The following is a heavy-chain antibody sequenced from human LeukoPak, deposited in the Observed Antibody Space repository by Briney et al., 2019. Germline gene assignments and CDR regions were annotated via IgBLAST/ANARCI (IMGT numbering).Heavy chain of an antibody. CDR1: GFTFSHSW. Sequence: GGSLRLSCVASGFTFSHSWMTWVRQAPGKGLEWVGHIKEDGSSQNYADSVKGRFTISRDNAKSSLHLQTNGLRAEDTAMYYCVKDSGWFHFDSWGQGTLVTVSS. D-gene: IGHD6-19*01. V-gene: IGHV3-7*03. CDR2: IKEDGSSQ. J-gene: IGHJ4*02. CDR3: VKDSGWFHFDS.